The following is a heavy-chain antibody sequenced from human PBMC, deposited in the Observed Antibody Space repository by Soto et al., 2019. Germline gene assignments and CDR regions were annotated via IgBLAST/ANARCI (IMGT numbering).Heavy chain of an antibody. CDR3: ARVTSRGVTMVRGGSGPYYYGMDV. CDR2: INHSGST. CDR1: GGSFSGYY. D-gene: IGHD3-10*01. V-gene: IGHV4-34*01. J-gene: IGHJ6*02. Sequence: PSETLSLTCAVYGGSFSGYYWSWIRQPPGKGLEWIGEINHSGSTNYNPSLKSRVTISVDTSKNQFSLKLSSVTAADTAVYYCARVTSRGVTMVRGGSGPYYYGMDVWGQGTTVTVSS.